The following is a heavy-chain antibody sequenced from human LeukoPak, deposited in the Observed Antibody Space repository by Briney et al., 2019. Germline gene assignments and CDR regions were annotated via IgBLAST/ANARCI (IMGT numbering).Heavy chain of an antibody. D-gene: IGHD5-24*01. J-gene: IGHJ4*02. CDR3: ARESVEMATSHFDY. CDR2: ISYDGSNK. V-gene: IGHV3-30-3*01. CDR1: GFTFSSYA. Sequence: GGSLRLSCAASGFTFSSYAMHWVRQAPGKGLEWVAVISYDGSNKYYADSVKGRFTISRDNSKNTLYLQMNSLRAEDTAVYYCARESVEMATSHFDYWGQGILVTVSS.